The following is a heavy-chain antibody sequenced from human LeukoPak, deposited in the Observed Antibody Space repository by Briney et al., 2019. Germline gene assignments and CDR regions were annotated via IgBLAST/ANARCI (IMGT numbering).Heavy chain of an antibody. CDR2: TSSSDAGT. D-gene: IGHD3-10*02. V-gene: IGHV3-23*01. CDR1: GFPLSSYA. CDR3: AELGITMIGGV. J-gene: IGHJ6*04. Sequence: PGGSLRLSCAAFGFPLSSYAMSWVRQAPGKGLEWVSATSSSDAGTYHADSVRGRFTISRDNSKNTLYLQMNSLRAEDTAVYYCAELGITMIGGVWGKGTTVTISS.